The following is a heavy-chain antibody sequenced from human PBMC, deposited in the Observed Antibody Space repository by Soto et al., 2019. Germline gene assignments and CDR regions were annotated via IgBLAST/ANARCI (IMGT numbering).Heavy chain of an antibody. CDR3: AGGRYGDY. CDR2: ISAHNGNT. D-gene: IGHD1-1*01. Sequence: QVHLVQSGAEVKKPGASVKVSCKGSGYDFTTYGITWVRQAPGQGLEWMAWISAHNGNTDYAQKLQGRVTVTRDTSTSTAYMGLRSLGSDDTAVYYCAGGRYGDYWGQGALVTVSS. V-gene: IGHV1-18*01. J-gene: IGHJ4*02. CDR1: GYDFTTYG.